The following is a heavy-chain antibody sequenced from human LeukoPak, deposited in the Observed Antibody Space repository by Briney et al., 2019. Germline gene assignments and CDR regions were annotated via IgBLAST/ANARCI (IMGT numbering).Heavy chain of an antibody. CDR2: ISFGGSP. V-gene: IGHV4-59*12. Sequence: SETLSLTCTVSGGSIINSYWSWIRQPPGKGLEWIGYISFGGSPNYSPSLKSRVTMSVDTSENQFSLKLSSVTAADTAVYYCARDQATRGDYYGSGSPAFFDYWGQGSLVTVSS. CDR3: ARDQATRGDYYGSGSPAFFDY. J-gene: IGHJ4*02. D-gene: IGHD3-10*01. CDR1: GGSIINSY.